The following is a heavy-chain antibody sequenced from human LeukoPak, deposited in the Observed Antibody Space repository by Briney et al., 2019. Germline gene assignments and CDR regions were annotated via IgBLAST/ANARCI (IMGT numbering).Heavy chain of an antibody. CDR1: GGSISSYY. Sequence: SETLFLTCTVSGGSISSYYWSWIRQPPGKGLEWIGYIYYSGSTNYNPSLKSRVTISVDTSKNQFSLKLSSVTAADTAVYYCAREGHPQWLGAFDIWGQGTMVTVSS. V-gene: IGHV4-59*01. CDR3: AREGHPQWLGAFDI. D-gene: IGHD6-19*01. J-gene: IGHJ3*02. CDR2: IYYSGST.